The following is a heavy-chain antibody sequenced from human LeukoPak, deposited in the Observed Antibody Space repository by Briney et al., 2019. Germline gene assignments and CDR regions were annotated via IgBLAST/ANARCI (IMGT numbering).Heavy chain of an antibody. V-gene: IGHV3-7*03. CDR3: ARGGGLDV. CDR2: INHNGNVN. CDR1: GFTFSSYW. Sequence: GGSLRLSCAASGFTFSSYWMNWARQAPGTGLEWVASINHNGNVNYYVDSVKGRFTISRDNAKNSLYLQMSNLRAEDTAVYFCARGGGLDVWGQGATVTVSS. D-gene: IGHD3-16*01. J-gene: IGHJ6*02.